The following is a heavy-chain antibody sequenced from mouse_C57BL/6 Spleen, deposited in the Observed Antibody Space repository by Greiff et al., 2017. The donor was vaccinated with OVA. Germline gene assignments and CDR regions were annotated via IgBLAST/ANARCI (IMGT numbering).Heavy chain of an antibody. CDR2: IDPSDSYT. J-gene: IGHJ4*01. D-gene: IGHD3-2*02. CDR1: GYTFTSYW. CDR3: ARLAQATGAMDY. Sequence: QVQLQQPGAELVMPGASVKLSCKASGYTFTSYWMHWVKQRPGQGLEWIGEIDPSDSYTNYNQKFKGKSTLTVDKSSSTAYMQLSRLTSEDSAVYYCARLAQATGAMDYWGQGTSVTVSS. V-gene: IGHV1-69*01.